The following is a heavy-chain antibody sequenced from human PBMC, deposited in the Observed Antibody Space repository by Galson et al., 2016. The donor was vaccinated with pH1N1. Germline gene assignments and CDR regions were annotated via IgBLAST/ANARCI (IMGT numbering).Heavy chain of an antibody. J-gene: IGHJ4*02. CDR1: RFTFSNYW. D-gene: IGHD2-21*01. Sequence: SLRLSCAASRFTFSNYWMTWVRQAPGKGLEWVANIKEDGSKRYYVDSVKGRFTNYRDNAKNSLYLQMNRLRAEDTAVYYCVKQIGGGDCYWGQGTLVTVSS. V-gene: IGHV3-7*03. CDR3: VKQIGGGDCY. CDR2: IKEDGSKR.